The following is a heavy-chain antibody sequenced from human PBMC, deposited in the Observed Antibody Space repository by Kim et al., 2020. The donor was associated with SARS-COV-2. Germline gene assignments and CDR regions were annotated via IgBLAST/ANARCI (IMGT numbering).Heavy chain of an antibody. CDR1: GGSVSSGSYY. V-gene: IGHV4-61*01. J-gene: IGHJ6*02. D-gene: IGHD2-15*01. CDR2: IYYSGST. Sequence: SETLSLTCTVSGGSVSSGSYYWSWIRQPPGKGLEWIGYIYYSGSTNYNPSLKSRVTISVDTSKNQFSLKLSSVTAADTAVYYCAREGVASYYYYGMDVWGQGTTVTVSS. CDR3: AREGVASYYYYGMDV.